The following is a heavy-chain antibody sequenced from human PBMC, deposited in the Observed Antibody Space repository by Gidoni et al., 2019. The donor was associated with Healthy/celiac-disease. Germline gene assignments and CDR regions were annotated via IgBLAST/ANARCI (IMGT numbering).Heavy chain of an antibody. V-gene: IGHV3-13*01. CDR2: IGTAGDT. D-gene: IGHD2-2*02. J-gene: IGHJ5*02. Sequence: EVQLVESGGGLVQPGGSLRLSCAASGFPFSSYDMHWVRQATGKGLEWVSAIGTAGDTYYPGSVKGRFTISRENAKNSLYLQMNSLRAGDTAVYYCARETKYCSSTSCYRWFDPWGQGTLVTVSS. CDR1: GFPFSSYD. CDR3: ARETKYCSSTSCYRWFDP.